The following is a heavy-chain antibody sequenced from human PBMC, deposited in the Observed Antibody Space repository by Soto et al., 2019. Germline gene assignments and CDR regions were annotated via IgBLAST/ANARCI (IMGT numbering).Heavy chain of an antibody. CDR2: THHSGRT. V-gene: IGHV4-4*02. CDR3: AISDATVLDY. Sequence: QVQLQESGPGLVKPSGTLSLTCTVSGGSMSSSNWWNWVRQPPGKGLEWIGETHHSGRTNYNPSLKSRVTISVDKSKNHFSLKLSSVTAADTAVYYCAISDATVLDYWGQGTLVTVSS. J-gene: IGHJ4*02. CDR1: GGSMSSSNW. D-gene: IGHD4-17*01.